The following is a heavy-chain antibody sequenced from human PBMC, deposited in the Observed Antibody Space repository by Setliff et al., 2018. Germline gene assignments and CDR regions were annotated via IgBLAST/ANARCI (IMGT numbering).Heavy chain of an antibody. J-gene: IGHJ6*03. Sequence: PSETLSLTCTVSGGSISSYYWSWIRQPAGKGLEWIGHIYIGGSANYNPSLKSRVTMSIDTSKNQFSLKLNSVTAADMAAYYCAREQWLDPPGYYYMDVWAKGTTVTVSS. CDR2: IYIGGSA. CDR3: AREQWLDPPGYYYMDV. D-gene: IGHD6-19*01. V-gene: IGHV4-4*07. CDR1: GGSISSYY.